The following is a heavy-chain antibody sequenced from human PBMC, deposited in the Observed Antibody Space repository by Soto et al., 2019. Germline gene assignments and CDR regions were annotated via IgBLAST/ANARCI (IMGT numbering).Heavy chain of an antibody. CDR3: ARDRGYTYGFDF. CDR2: TRNKAKSYTT. Sequence: GGSLRLSCATSGFTLSDHYMDWVRQAPGRGLEWVGRTRNKAKSYTTDYAASVKGRLTVSRDDSKNSVYLQMNSLRAEDTAVYYCARDRGYTYGFDFWGQGALVTVSS. J-gene: IGHJ4*02. CDR1: GFTLSDHY. V-gene: IGHV3-72*01. D-gene: IGHD5-18*01.